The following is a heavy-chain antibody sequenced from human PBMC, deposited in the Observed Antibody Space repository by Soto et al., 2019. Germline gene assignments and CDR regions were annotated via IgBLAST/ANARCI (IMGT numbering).Heavy chain of an antibody. CDR1: GGSISSGDYY. D-gene: IGHD1-7*01. CDR2: IYYSGST. V-gene: IGHV4-30-4*02. J-gene: IGHJ6*01. Sequence: SDTLSITCAVSGGSISSGDYYWSWIRQPPGKGLEWIGYIYYSGSTYYNPSLKSRVTISVDTSKNQFSLKLSSVTAADTAVYYCARFPYNWNYVGGGMDVWGQGTTVTVSS. CDR3: ARFPYNWNYVGGGMDV.